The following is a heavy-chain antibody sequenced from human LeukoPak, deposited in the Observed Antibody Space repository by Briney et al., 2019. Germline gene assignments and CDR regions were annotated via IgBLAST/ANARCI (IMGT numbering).Heavy chain of an antibody. Sequence: SGTLSLTCAVSDGSISSINRWSWVRQPPGKGLEWIGEIYHSGTTNYSPSLKSRVTISVDKSKNQFSLKLSSVTAADTAVYYCAKDSYYGVGYFDYWGQGTLVTVSS. CDR2: IYHSGTT. CDR1: DGSISSINR. V-gene: IGHV4-4*02. D-gene: IGHD4-17*01. J-gene: IGHJ4*02. CDR3: AKDSYYGVGYFDY.